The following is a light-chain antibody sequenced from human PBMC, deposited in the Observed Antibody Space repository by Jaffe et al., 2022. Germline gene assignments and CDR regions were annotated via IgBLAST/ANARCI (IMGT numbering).Light chain of an antibody. CDR3: QQYNNWPPVSMYT. Sequence: EIVMTQSPATLSVSPGERATLSCRASQSVSSNLAWYQQKPGQAPRLLIYGASTRATGIPARFSGSGSGTEFTLTISSLQSEDFAVYYCQQYNNWPPVSMYTFGQGTKLEIK. CDR1: QSVSSN. V-gene: IGKV3-15*01. CDR2: GAS. J-gene: IGKJ2*01.